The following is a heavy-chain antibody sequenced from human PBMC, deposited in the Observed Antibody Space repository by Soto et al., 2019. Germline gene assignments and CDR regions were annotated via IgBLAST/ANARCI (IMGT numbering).Heavy chain of an antibody. J-gene: IGHJ4*02. CDR2: IYSGGST. CDR1: GFTVSSNY. D-gene: IGHD6-19*01. V-gene: IGHV3-66*01. CDR3: ARDRPYSSGWYHDY. Sequence: EVQLVESGGGLVQPGGSLRRSCAASGFTVSSNYMSWVRQAPGKGLEWVAVIYSGGSTYYADSVKGRFTISRDNSKNTLYLQMNSLRAEDTAVYYCARDRPYSSGWYHDYWGQGTLVTVSS.